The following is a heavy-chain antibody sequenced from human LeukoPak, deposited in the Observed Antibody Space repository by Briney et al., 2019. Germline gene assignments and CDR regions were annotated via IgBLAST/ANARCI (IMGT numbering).Heavy chain of an antibody. J-gene: IGHJ4*02. D-gene: IGHD3-10*01. V-gene: IGHV3-23*01. CDR3: AKGPYGSGTYYFDY. Sequence: GGSLRLSCAASGFTFNSYAMTWVRQAPGKGLEWVSAISGGGVNTYYADSVKGRFTISRDNSKNMLYLQMNSLRAEDTAVYYCAKGPYGSGTYYFDYWGQGTLVTVSS. CDR1: GFTFNSYA. CDR2: ISGGGVNT.